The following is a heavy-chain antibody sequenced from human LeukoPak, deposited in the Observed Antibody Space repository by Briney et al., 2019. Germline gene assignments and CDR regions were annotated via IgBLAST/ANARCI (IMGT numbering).Heavy chain of an antibody. V-gene: IGHV3-74*01. CDR1: GFTFSSYW. J-gene: IGHJ4*02. Sequence: GGSLRLSCAASGFTFSSYWMHWVRQAPGKGLVWVSRISTDRSSTSYADSVKGRFTISRDNAKNTLYLEMNSLRGEDTAVYYCARDPGKYWGQGTLVTVSS. CDR3: ARDPGKY. CDR2: ISTDRSST.